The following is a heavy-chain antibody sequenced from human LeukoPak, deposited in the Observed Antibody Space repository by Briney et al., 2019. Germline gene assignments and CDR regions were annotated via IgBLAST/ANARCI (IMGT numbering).Heavy chain of an antibody. CDR1: GVSISSYY. CDR3: ANADRYCSGGSCHVPDAFDF. J-gene: IGHJ3*01. CDR2: IYTSGST. D-gene: IGHD2-15*01. V-gene: IGHV4-4*07. Sequence: SETLSLTCTVSGVSISSYYWNWIRQPAGKGLEWIGHIYTSGSTNYNPSLKSRVTMSVDTSKNQFSLKLSSVVAADTAVYYCANADRYCSGGSCHVPDAFDFWGQGTVVTVSS.